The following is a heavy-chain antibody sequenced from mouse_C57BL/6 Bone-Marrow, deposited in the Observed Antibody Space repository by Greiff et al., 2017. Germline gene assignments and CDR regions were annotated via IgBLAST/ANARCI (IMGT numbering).Heavy chain of an antibody. D-gene: IGHD1-1*01. V-gene: IGHV6-6*01. CDR1: GFTFSDAW. CDR3: TRPRYGSRSYWYFDV. Sequence: EVMLVESGGGLVQPGGSMKLSCAASGFTFSDAWMDWVRQSPEKGLEWVAEIRNKANNHATYYAESVKGRFTISRDDSKSSVYLQMNSLRAEDTGIYYCTRPRYGSRSYWYFDVWGTGTTVTVSS. CDR2: IRNKANNHAT. J-gene: IGHJ1*03.